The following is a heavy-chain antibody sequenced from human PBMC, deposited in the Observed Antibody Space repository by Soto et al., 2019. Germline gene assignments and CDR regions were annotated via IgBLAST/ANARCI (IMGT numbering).Heavy chain of an antibody. Sequence: QVQLQESGPGLVKPSGTLSLTCAVSGGSISSSNWWSWVRQPPGKGLEWIGEIYHSGSTNYNPSLRSRVTLSVDKSKNQFSLKLSSVTAADTAVYYCARVRGGSGSYYNWFDPWGQGTLVTVSS. V-gene: IGHV4-4*02. CDR2: IYHSGST. J-gene: IGHJ5*02. D-gene: IGHD3-10*01. CDR3: ARVRGGSGSYYNWFDP. CDR1: GGSISSSNW.